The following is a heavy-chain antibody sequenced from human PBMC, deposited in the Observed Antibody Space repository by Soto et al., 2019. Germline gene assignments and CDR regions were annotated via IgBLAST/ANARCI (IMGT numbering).Heavy chain of an antibody. J-gene: IGHJ4*02. CDR2: ISYDGSNK. CDR1: GFTFSTYA. D-gene: IGHD6-19*01. V-gene: IGHV3-30-3*01. CDR3: ARDKSPYSSGWHNRHFDY. Sequence: QVQLVESGGGVVQPGRSLRLSCAASGFTFSTYAMHWVPQAPSKGLEWVAVISYDGSNKYYADSVKGRFTISRDNSKNTXXLQMNSLRAEDTAVYYCARDKSPYSSGWHNRHFDYWGQGTLVTVSS.